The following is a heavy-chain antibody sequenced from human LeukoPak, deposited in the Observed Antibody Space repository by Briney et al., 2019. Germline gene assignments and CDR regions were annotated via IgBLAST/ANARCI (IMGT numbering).Heavy chain of an antibody. CDR2: ISYDGSNK. V-gene: IGHV3-30-3*01. J-gene: IGHJ3*02. D-gene: IGHD2-15*01. Sequence: QPGRSPRLSCAASGFTFSSYAMHWVRQAPGKGLEWVAVISYDGSNKYYADSVKGRFTISRDNSKNTLYLQMNSLRTEDTAVYYCARGVGFSHDAFDIWGQGTMVTVSS. CDR1: GFTFSSYA. CDR3: ARGVGFSHDAFDI.